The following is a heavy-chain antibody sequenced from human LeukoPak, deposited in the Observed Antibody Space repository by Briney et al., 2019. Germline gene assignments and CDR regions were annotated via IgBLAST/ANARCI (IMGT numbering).Heavy chain of an antibody. CDR2: TSYDGSNK. J-gene: IGHJ6*02. D-gene: IGHD2-2*01. V-gene: IGHV3-30-3*01. Sequence: PGGSLRLSCSASEFTFSNYAVHWVRQAPGKGLEWVAVTSYDGSNKYYADSVKGRFTISRDNSKNTLYLQMNSLRAEDTAVYYCARDPVEYCSSTGCYVDGHGMDVWGQGTTVTVPS. CDR1: EFTFSNYA. CDR3: ARDPVEYCSSTGCYVDGHGMDV.